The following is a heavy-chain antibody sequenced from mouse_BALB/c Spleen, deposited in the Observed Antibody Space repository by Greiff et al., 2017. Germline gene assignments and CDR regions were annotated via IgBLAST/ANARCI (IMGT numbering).Heavy chain of an antibody. CDR3: TRWITTVVDYAMDY. Sequence: VQLQQSGTVLARPGASVKMSCKASGYTFTSYWMHWVKQRPGQGLEWIGAIYPGNSDTSYNQKFKGKAKLTAVTSTSTAYMELSSLTNEDSAVYYCTRWITTVVDYAMDYWGQGTSVTVSS. CDR1: GYTFTSYW. J-gene: IGHJ4*01. D-gene: IGHD1-1*01. V-gene: IGHV1-5*01. CDR2: IYPGNSDT.